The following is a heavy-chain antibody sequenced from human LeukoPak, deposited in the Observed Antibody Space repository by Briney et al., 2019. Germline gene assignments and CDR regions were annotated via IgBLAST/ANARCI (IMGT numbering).Heavy chain of an antibody. CDR3: ARGYSALGY. CDR2: IKEDGSEK. CDR1: GFIFSSHW. J-gene: IGHJ4*02. V-gene: IGHV3-7*01. Sequence: GGSLRLSCAASGFIFSSHWMTWVRQAPGKGLEWVASIKEDGSEKNYVDSVKGRFTISRDNAKNSLYLQMKSLRDEDTAVYSCARGYSALGYWGQGTLVTVPS. D-gene: IGHD6-13*01.